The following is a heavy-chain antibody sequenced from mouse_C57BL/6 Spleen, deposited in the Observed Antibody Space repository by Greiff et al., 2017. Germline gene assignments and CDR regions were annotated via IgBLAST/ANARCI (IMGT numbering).Heavy chain of an antibody. Sequence: EVQLQQSGAELVKPGASVTLSCTASGFNIKDYYMDWVKQRTEQGLEWIGGIVPEGGENKYAPQFHGKATITADTSSNTAYLQLSSLTTEDSAVYYCAQLAGTYFDFWGTGTTVTVSS. CDR2: IVPEGGEN. V-gene: IGHV14-2*01. CDR1: GFNIKDYY. CDR3: AQLAGTYFDF. J-gene: IGHJ1*03. D-gene: IGHD4-1*01.